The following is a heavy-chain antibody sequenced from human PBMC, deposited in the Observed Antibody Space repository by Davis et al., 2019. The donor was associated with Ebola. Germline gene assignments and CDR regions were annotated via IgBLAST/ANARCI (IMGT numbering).Heavy chain of an antibody. J-gene: IGHJ4*02. Sequence: AASVKVSCKASGYTFTSYGISWVRQAPGQGLEWMGWISAYNGNTNYAQKLQGRVTMTTDTATTTAYMEVGSLRSDETAVYYCARAQFPTTSDHWGQGTLVTVSS. CDR3: ARAQFPTTSDH. V-gene: IGHV1-18*04. CDR2: ISAYNGNT. CDR1: GYTFTSYG. D-gene: IGHD1-1*01.